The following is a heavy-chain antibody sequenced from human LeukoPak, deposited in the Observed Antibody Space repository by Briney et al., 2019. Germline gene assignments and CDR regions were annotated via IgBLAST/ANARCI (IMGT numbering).Heavy chain of an antibody. J-gene: IGHJ4*02. CDR3: ASNGDSPYYFDY. V-gene: IGHV3-64*01. CDR2: ISSNGGST. Sequence: PGGSLRLSRAASGFTFSSYAMHWVRQAPGKGLEYVSAISSNGGSTYYANSVKGRFTISRDNSKNTLYLQMGSLRAEDMAVYYCASNGDSPYYFDYWGQGTLVTVSS. D-gene: IGHD4-17*01. CDR1: GFTFSSYA.